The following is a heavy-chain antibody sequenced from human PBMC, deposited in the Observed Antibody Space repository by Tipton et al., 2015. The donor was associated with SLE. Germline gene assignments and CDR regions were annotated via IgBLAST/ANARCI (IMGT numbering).Heavy chain of an antibody. J-gene: IGHJ4*02. CDR3: AREPDYYHSSGWRALDH. V-gene: IGHV4-4*07. CDR1: GGVISEYY. D-gene: IGHD3-22*01. CDR2: IHTSGTN. Sequence: TLSLTCTVSGGVISEYYWGWIRQPAGKGLEWIGRIHTSGTNNYYPSLKGRVTISLDTSKNQFSLKLSSVTAADTAVYYCAREPDYYHSSGWRALDHWGQGTLVTVSS.